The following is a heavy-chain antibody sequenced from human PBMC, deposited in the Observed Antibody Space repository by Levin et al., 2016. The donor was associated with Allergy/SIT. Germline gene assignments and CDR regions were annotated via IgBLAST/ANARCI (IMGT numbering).Heavy chain of an antibody. Sequence: SETLSLTCTVSGGTIGSGGYSWSWIRQSPGRGLECIGFISHSGNTYYTPSLKSRITISVDRSENIFSLEMSSVTAADTAMYYCAAGYCGGGRCFPVDNWGRGTLVTVSS. V-gene: IGHV4-30-2*06. D-gene: IGHD2-15*01. CDR1: GGTIGSGGYS. CDR2: ISHSGNT. CDR3: AAGYCGGGRCFPVDN. J-gene: IGHJ4*02.